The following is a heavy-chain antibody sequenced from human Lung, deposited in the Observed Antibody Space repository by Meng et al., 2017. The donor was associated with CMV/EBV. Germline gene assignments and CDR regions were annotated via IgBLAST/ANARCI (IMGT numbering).Heavy chain of an antibody. J-gene: IGHJ4*02. Sequence: GESLKISCAASGFTFSTYDFHWVRQPTGKGLEWVSSIGTVGDTYSIGSVKGRFIISREDAKNSVYLQMNGLRDGDTGLYYCARARSPTHFDYWGQGALVTVSS. V-gene: IGHV3-13*01. CDR3: ARARSPTHFDY. CDR2: IGTVGDT. CDR1: GFTFSTYD.